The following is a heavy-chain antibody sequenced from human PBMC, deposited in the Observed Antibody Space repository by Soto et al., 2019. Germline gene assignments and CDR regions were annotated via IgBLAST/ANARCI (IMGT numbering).Heavy chain of an antibody. CDR3: ARDFRLEPENWFDP. CDR2: IIPIFGTA. D-gene: IGHD1-1*01. Sequence: QVQLVQSGAEVKKPGSSVKVSCKASGGTFSSYAISWVRQAPGQGLEWMGGIIPIFGTANYAQKFQGRVTIAADESTSIAYMELSSLRAGDTAVYYFARDFRLEPENWFDPWGQGTLVTVSS. J-gene: IGHJ5*02. V-gene: IGHV1-69*12. CDR1: GGTFSSYA.